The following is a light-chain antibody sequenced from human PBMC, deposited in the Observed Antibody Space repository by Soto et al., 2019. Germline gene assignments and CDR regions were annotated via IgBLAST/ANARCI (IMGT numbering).Light chain of an antibody. CDR1: QSLLHSNGYNY. Sequence: DIVMTQSPLSLPVTPGEPASISCRSSQSLLHSNGYNYLDWYLQKPGQSRQLLIYLGSNRASGVPDRFSGSGSGTDFTLKISRVEAEDVGVYYCMQALQTPPFTFGPGTKVDIK. J-gene: IGKJ3*01. CDR2: LGS. V-gene: IGKV2-28*01. CDR3: MQALQTPPFT.